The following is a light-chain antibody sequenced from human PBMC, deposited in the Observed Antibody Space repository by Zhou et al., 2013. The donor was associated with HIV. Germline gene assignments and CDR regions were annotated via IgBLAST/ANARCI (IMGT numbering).Light chain of an antibody. CDR3: QHYNNWPPLT. CDR2: GAS. CDR1: QSVRNN. V-gene: IGKV3-15*01. J-gene: IGKJ4*01. Sequence: EIIMTQSPATLSVSPGERATLSCRASQSVRNNLAWYQQKPGQGPRLLMYGASTRATGIPARFSGSGSGTEFTLTISSIQSEDFAVYYCQHYNNWPPLTFGGGTKVRSN.